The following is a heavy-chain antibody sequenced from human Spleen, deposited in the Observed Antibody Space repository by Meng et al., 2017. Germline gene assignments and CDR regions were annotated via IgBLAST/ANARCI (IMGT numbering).Heavy chain of an antibody. J-gene: IGHJ3*02. CDR2: INTNTGNP. D-gene: IGHD2-15*01. CDR3: EGGGFCSGGSCYLGNDAFDI. V-gene: IGHV7-4-1*02. CDR1: GYTLSSYG. Sequence: ASVKVSCKASGYTLSSYGMNWVRQAPGQGLEWMGWINTNTGNPTYAQGFTGRFVFSLDTSASTAYLQISSLQADDTAVYYCEGGGFCSGGSCYLGNDAFDIWGQGTMVTVSS.